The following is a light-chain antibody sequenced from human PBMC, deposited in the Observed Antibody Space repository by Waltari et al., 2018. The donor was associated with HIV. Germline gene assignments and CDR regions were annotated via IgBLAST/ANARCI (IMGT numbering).Light chain of an antibody. V-gene: IGLV2-8*01. Sequence: QSALTQPPSASGSPGQSVTISCTGPSTDVGGYNYVSWYQQHPGKAPKLMIYEVSGRPSGVPDRFSGSKSGNTASLTVSGLQAEDEADYYCSSYSGGNNFDVVFGGGTKLTVL. J-gene: IGLJ2*01. CDR1: STDVGGYNY. CDR2: EVS. CDR3: SSYSGGNNFDVV.